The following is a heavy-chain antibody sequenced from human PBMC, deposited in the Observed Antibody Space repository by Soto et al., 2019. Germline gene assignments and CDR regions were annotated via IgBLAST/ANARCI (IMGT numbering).Heavy chain of an antibody. CDR3: ATGLGYYYDSSGSLGAFDI. CDR2: FDPEDGET. Sequence: ASVEVSCKVSGYTLTELSMHWVRQAPGKGLEWMGGFDPEDGETIYAQKFQGRVTMTEDTSTDTAYMELSSLRSEDTAVYYCATGLGYYYDSSGSLGAFDIWGQGTMVTVSS. V-gene: IGHV1-24*01. J-gene: IGHJ3*02. CDR1: GYTLTELS. D-gene: IGHD3-22*01.